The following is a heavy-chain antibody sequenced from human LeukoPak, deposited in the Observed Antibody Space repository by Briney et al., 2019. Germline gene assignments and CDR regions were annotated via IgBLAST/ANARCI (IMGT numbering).Heavy chain of an antibody. V-gene: IGHV4-59*12. D-gene: IGHD3-22*01. Sequence: SETLSFTCTVSGGSISSYYWSWIRQPPGKGLEWIGYIYYSGSTNYNPSLKSRVTISVDTSKNQFSLKLSSVTAADTAVYYCARDGDSSGYYYTSYYYGMDVWGQGTTVTVSS. CDR2: IYYSGST. CDR3: ARDGDSSGYYYTSYYYGMDV. J-gene: IGHJ6*02. CDR1: GGSISSYY.